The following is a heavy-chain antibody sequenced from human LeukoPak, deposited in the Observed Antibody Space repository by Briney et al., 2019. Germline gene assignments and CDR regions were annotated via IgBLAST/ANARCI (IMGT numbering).Heavy chain of an antibody. V-gene: IGHV4-59*12. J-gene: IGHJ4*02. CDR3: ARVPVGIVATTPRPDY. CDR1: GGSISSYY. CDR2: IYYSGST. D-gene: IGHD5-12*01. Sequence: PSETLSLTCTVSGGSISSYYWSWIRQPPGKGLEWIGYIYYSGSTNYNPSLESRVTISVDTSKNQFSLKLSSVTAADTAVYYCARVPVGIVATTPRPDYWGQGTLVTVSS.